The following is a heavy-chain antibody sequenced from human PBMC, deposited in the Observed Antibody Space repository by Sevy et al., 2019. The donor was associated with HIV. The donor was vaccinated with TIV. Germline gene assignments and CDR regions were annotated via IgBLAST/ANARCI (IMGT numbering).Heavy chain of an antibody. J-gene: IGHJ4*02. CDR2: ISTSGDNT. CDR1: VFTFSNYA. CDR3: AKDPPNQDYYDSSSSGYFDS. V-gene: IGHV3-23*01. D-gene: IGHD3-22*01. Sequence: GGSLRLSCAASVFTFSNYAMSWVRQAPGKGLQWVSVISTSGDNTYYADSVKGRFTISRDNSKNILYLQMSSLSAEDTAVYFCAKDPPNQDYYDSSSSGYFDSWGQGTLVTVSS.